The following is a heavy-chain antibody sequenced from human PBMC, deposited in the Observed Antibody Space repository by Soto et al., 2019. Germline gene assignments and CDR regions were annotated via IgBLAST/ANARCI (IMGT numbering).Heavy chain of an antibody. V-gene: IGHV3-7*03. D-gene: IGHD3-10*01. Sequence: GVSLRLSCAASGFTFSTFWMDWVRQAPGKGLEWVAKIKEGGSEKYYADSVKGRFIISRDNARNSVYLQMNSLRAEDTAVYYCPRVRTGNYRDYWGQGTLVTVSA. CDR3: PRVRTGNYRDY. J-gene: IGHJ4*02. CDR2: IKEGGSEK. CDR1: GFTFSTFW.